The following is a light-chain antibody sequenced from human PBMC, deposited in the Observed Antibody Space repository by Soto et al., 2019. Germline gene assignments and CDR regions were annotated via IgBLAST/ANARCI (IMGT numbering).Light chain of an antibody. Sequence: SYELTQPPSVSVAPGKTARITCGGNNIGSKSVHWYQQKPGQAPVLVISYDSDRPSGIPERFSGSNSGNTATLTISRVEAGDEADYYCQVWDSSSDPYVVFGGGTKLTVL. CDR2: YDS. CDR3: QVWDSSSDPYVV. V-gene: IGLV3-21*04. CDR1: NIGSKS. J-gene: IGLJ2*01.